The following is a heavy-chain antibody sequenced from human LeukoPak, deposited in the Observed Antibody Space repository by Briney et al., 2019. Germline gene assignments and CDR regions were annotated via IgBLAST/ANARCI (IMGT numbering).Heavy chain of an antibody. V-gene: IGHV3-66*02. J-gene: IGHJ4*02. Sequence: PGGSLRLSCAASGFTVSSNYMSWVRQAPGKGLEWVSVIYSGGSTYYADSVKGRFTISRDNSKNTLYLQMNSLRAEDTAVYYCARGGIAVASRAFDYWGQGTLVTVSS. CDR3: ARGGIAVASRAFDY. D-gene: IGHD6-19*01. CDR2: IYSGGST. CDR1: GFTVSSNY.